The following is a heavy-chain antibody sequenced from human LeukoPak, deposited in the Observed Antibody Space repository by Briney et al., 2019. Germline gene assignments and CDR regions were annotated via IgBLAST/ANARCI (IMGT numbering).Heavy chain of an antibody. V-gene: IGHV3-43*02. D-gene: IGHD4/OR15-4a*01. CDR3: AKSMVRAVVYRWYFDY. Sequence: GGSLRLSCAASVFTFDDYAMHWVRQAPGKGLEWVSLISGDGGSTYYADSVKGRFTISRDNSKNSLYLQMNSLRTEDTALYYCAKSMVRAVVYRWYFDYWGQGTLVTVSS. J-gene: IGHJ4*02. CDR2: ISGDGGST. CDR1: VFTFDDYA.